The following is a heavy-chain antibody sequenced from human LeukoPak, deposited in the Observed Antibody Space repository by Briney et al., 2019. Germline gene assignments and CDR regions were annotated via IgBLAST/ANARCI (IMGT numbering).Heavy chain of an antibody. V-gene: IGHV1-18*01. Sequence: ASVKVSCKASGYTFTSYGISWVRQAPGQGLEWMGWISAYNGNTNYAQKLQGRVTMTTDTSTSTAYMELRSLRSDGTAVYYCARARPYCTNGVCYIDYWGQGTLVTVSS. CDR3: ARARPYCTNGVCYIDY. CDR1: GYTFTSYG. CDR2: ISAYNGNT. D-gene: IGHD2-8*01. J-gene: IGHJ4*02.